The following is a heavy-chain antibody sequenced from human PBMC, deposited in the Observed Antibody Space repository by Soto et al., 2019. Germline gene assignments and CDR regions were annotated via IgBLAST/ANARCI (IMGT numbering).Heavy chain of an antibody. Sequence: GGSLRLSCAASGFNFGDYWMSWVRQDPGKGLEWVASIKRDGSEKVYADSVKDRLTISRDNVNNALYLHRNHLRADDTAICYCARFGTNSDWFYHHYGMDVWGQGTAGTGSS. D-gene: IGHD3-9*01. CDR3: ARFGTNSDWFYHHYGMDV. CDR1: GFNFGDYW. J-gene: IGHJ6*02. CDR2: IKRDGSEK. V-gene: IGHV3-7*03.